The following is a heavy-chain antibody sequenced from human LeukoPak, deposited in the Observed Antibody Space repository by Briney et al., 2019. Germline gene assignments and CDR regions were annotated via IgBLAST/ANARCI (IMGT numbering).Heavy chain of an antibody. Sequence: GGSLRLSCAASGFTFSSYAMSWVRQAPGKGLEWVSAISGSGGSTYSADSVKGRFTISRDNSKNTLYLQMNSLRAEDTAVYYCAKEGLIVVVPAAMGDYWGQGTLVTVSS. CDR1: GFTFSSYA. D-gene: IGHD2-2*01. CDR2: ISGSGGST. CDR3: AKEGLIVVVPAAMGDY. V-gene: IGHV3-23*01. J-gene: IGHJ4*02.